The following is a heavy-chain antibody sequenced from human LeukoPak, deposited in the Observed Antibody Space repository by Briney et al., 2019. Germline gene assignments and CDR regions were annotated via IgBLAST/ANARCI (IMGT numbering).Heavy chain of an antibody. D-gene: IGHD6-13*01. Sequence: GGSLRLSCAASGFTFSSYGMHWVRQAPGKGLEWVAVISYDGSNKYYADSVKGRFTISRDNSKNTLYLQVNSLRAEDTAVYYCAKDPDSSWYNWFDPWGQGTLVTVSS. CDR1: GFTFSSYG. CDR2: ISYDGSNK. J-gene: IGHJ5*02. V-gene: IGHV3-30*18. CDR3: AKDPDSSWYNWFDP.